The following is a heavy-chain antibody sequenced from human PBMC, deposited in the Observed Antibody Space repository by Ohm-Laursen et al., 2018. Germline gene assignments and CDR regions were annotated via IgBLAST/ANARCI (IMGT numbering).Heavy chain of an antibody. CDR3: AGEGTGGYGMDV. J-gene: IGHJ6*02. CDR1: GFTFSDFY. CDR2: ISSSSSTI. V-gene: IGHV3-11*01. Sequence: GSLRLSCAAPGFTFSDFYMSWFRQAPGKGLEWVSYISSSSSTIYYADSVKGRFTISRDNARNSLYLQMNSLRADDTAVYYCAGEGTGGYGMDVWGQGTTVTVSS.